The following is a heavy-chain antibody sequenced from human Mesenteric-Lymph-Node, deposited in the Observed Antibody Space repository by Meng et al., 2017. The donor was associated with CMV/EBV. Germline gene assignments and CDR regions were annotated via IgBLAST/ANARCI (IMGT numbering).Heavy chain of an antibody. V-gene: IGHV4-34*01. CDR2: INHSGST. J-gene: IGHJ6*02. Sequence: ESLKISCAVYGESFSGYSWSWIRQPPGKGLEWIGEINHSGSTNSNPSLKSRVTISVDTSKNQFSLKLSSVTAADTAIYYCARDRSGYSSSSLDYYDGMDVWGQGTTVTVSS. CDR1: GESFSGYS. CDR3: ARDRSGYSSSSLDYYDGMDV. D-gene: IGHD6-6*01.